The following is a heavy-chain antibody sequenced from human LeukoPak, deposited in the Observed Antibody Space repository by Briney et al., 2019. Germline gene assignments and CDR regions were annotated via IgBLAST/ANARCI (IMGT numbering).Heavy chain of an antibody. J-gene: IGHJ3*02. CDR3: ARDPSTWEYYYGSGSEGAFDI. D-gene: IGHD3-10*01. V-gene: IGHV3-7*01. Sequence: GGSLRLSCAASGFTFSNYWMKWVRQAPGKGLEWVANINEDESQKYYVDSVKGRFTISRDNAKNTLYLQMNSLRAEDTAVYYCARDPSTWEYYYGSGSEGAFDIWGQGTMVTVSS. CDR1: GFTFSNYW. CDR2: INEDESQK.